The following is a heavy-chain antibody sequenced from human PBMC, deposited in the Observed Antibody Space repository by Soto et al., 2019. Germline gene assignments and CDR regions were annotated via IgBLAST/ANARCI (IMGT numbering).Heavy chain of an antibody. V-gene: IGHV1-18*01. D-gene: IGHD6-19*01. CDR3: ARDKPVAGIYYYYGMDV. Sequence: QVQLVQSGAEVKKPGASVKVSCKASGYTFTSYGISWVRQAPGQGLEWMGWISAYNGNTNYAQKLQGRVTMTTDTTTSTAYMAMRSLRSNDTDVYSCARDKPVAGIYYYYGMDVWGQGTTVTVSS. CDR1: GYTFTSYG. J-gene: IGHJ6*02. CDR2: ISAYNGNT.